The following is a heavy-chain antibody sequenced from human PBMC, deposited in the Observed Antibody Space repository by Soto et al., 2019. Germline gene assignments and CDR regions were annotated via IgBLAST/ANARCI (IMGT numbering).Heavy chain of an antibody. CDR3: ARQIYDSDTGPNFQYYFDS. D-gene: IGHD3-22*01. CDR1: GFSFTSHW. V-gene: IGHV5-51*01. CDR2: IYPRDSDT. Sequence: PGESLKISCKGSGFSFTSHWIAWVRQMPGKGLECMGIIYPRDSDTRYNPSFQGQITISVDSSISTAYLQWSSLKASDTAMYYCARQIYDSDTGPNFQYYFDSWGQGTPVTVPQ. J-gene: IGHJ4*02.